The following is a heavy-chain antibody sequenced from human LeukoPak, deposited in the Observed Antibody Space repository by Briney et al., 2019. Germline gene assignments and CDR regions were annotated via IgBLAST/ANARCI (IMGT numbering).Heavy chain of an antibody. D-gene: IGHD3-10*01. V-gene: IGHV4-61*02. CDR2: IYTSGST. CDR3: ARDRPEYYYGSGSNFDY. J-gene: IGHJ4*02. CDR1: GGSISSGSYY. Sequence: SETLSLTCTVSGGSISSGSYYWSWIRQPAGKGLEWIGRIYTSGSTNYNPSLKSRVTMSVDTSKNQFSLKLSSVTAADTAVYYCARDRPEYYYGSGSNFDYWGQGTLVTVSS.